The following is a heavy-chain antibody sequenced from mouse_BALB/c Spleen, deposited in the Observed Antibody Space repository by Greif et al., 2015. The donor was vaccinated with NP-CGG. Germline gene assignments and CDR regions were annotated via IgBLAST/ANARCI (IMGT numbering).Heavy chain of an antibody. D-gene: IGHD1-2*01. CDR1: GYTFTSYW. J-gene: IGHJ3*01. CDR2: INPSTGYT. CDR3: ATLLRLSWFAY. Sequence: QVQLKESGAELAKPGASVKMSCKASGYTFTSYWMHWVKQRPGQGLEWIGYINPSTGYTEYNQKFKDKATLTADKSSSTAYMQLSSLTSEDSAVYYCATLLRLSWFAYWVQGTLVTVSA. V-gene: IGHV1-7*01.